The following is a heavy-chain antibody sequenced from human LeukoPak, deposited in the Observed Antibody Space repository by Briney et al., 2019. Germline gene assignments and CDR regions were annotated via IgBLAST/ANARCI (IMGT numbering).Heavy chain of an antibody. Sequence: GESLKISCQGSGYTFTSYWIGWVRQIPGKGLEWMGIIYPGDSDTRYSPSFQGQVTISADKSITTAYLQWSSLKASDTAKYYCARQVGSGSFTAYYYMDVWGKGTTVTVSS. D-gene: IGHD1-26*01. J-gene: IGHJ6*03. CDR2: IYPGDSDT. CDR3: ARQVGSGSFTAYYYMDV. CDR1: GYTFTSYW. V-gene: IGHV5-51*01.